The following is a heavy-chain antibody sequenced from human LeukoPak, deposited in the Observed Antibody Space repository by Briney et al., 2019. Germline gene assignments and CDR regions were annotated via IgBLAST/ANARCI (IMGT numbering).Heavy chain of an antibody. CDR2: ISSGTSTI. CDR3: ARDVTYYGGDWFDP. Sequence: GGSLRLSCAASGFTFSSSAMNWVRQAPGKGLEWVSYISSGTSTIYYADSVKGRFTNSRDNAKNSLYLQMNSLRAEDTAVYYCARDVTYYGGDWFDPWGQGTLVTVSS. D-gene: IGHD4-23*01. J-gene: IGHJ5*02. CDR1: GFTFSSSA. V-gene: IGHV3-48*04.